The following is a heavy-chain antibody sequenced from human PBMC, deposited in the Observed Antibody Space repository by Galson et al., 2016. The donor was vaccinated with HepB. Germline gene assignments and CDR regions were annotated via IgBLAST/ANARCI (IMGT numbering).Heavy chain of an antibody. J-gene: IGHJ5*02. Sequence: SETLSLTCTVSGVSTKSYYWSWIRQPPGKGLEWIGYIYYSGTTNYNPSLRSRVTMSVDTSKNQFSLNLSSVTAADTAVYYCARESSSWYQNWFDPWGQGTRVTVSS. CDR3: ARESSSWYQNWFDP. CDR1: GVSTKSYY. D-gene: IGHD6-13*01. V-gene: IGHV4-59*12. CDR2: IYYSGTT.